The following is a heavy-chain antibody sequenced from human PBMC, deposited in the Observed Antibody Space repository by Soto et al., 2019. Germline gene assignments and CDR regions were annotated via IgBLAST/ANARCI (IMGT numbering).Heavy chain of an antibody. CDR1: GGSISSYY. CDR2: IYYSGST. Sequence: PSETLSLTCTVSGGSISSYYWSWIRQPPGKGLEWIGYIYYSGSTNYNPSLKSRVTISVDTSKNQFSLKLSSVTAADTAVYYCARGEGAAAGGTDYYYYYMDVWGKGTTVAAP. CDR3: ARGEGAAAGGTDYYYYYMDV. J-gene: IGHJ6*03. D-gene: IGHD6-13*01. V-gene: IGHV4-59*01.